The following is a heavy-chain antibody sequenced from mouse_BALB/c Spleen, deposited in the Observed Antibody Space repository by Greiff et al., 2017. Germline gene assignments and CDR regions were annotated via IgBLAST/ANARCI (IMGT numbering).Heavy chain of an antibody. J-gene: IGHJ2*01. Sequence: EVKVVESGGGLVQPGGSRKLSCAASGFTFSSFGMHWVRQAPEKGLEWVAYISSGSSTIYYADTVKGRFTISRDNPKNTLFLQMTSLRSEDTAMYYCARYYGSLDYWGQGTTLTVSS. D-gene: IGHD1-1*01. CDR1: GFTFSSFG. V-gene: IGHV5-17*02. CDR2: ISSGSSTI. CDR3: ARYYGSLDY.